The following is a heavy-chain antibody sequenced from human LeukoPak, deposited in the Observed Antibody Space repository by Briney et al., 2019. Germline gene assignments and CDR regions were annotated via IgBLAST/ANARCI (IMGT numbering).Heavy chain of an antibody. CDR3: AKGGAANRVTTNYFDY. CDR1: GFTFSSRA. J-gene: IGHJ4*02. D-gene: IGHD4-17*01. V-gene: IGHV3-23*01. Sequence: GGSLRLSCAASGFTFSSRAMTWVRQAPGKGLQWVSGISGSGDTTYYAESVKGRFTISRDNSKNTLYLHMNGLRAEDTAVYYCAKGGAANRVTTNYFDYWGQGTLVIVSA. CDR2: ISGSGDTT.